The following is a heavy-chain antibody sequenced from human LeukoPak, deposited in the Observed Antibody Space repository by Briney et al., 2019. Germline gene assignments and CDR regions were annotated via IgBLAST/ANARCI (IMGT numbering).Heavy chain of an antibody. V-gene: IGHV1-18*01. J-gene: IGHJ4*02. CDR3: ARAGYCSSTSCTYFDY. D-gene: IGHD2-2*01. CDR2: ISAYNGNT. CDR1: GYTLSAFG. Sequence: GASVKVSCKASGYTLSAFGISWVRQAPGQGLEWMGWISAYNGNTNYAQKLQGRVTMTTDTSTSTAYMELRSLRSDDTAVYYCARAGYCSSTSCTYFDYWGQGTLVTVSS.